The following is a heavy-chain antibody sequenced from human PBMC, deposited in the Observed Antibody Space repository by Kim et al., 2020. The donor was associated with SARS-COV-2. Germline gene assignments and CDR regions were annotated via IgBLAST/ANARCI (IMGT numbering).Heavy chain of an antibody. V-gene: IGHV1-3*01. CDR1: GYTFTSYA. CDR2: INAGNGNT. D-gene: IGHD6-19*01. CDR3: ARDRSNIGSGWYHELDY. Sequence: ASVKVSCKASGYTFTSYAMHWVRQAPGQRLEWMGWINAGNGNTKYSQKFQGRVTITRDTSASTAYMELSSLRSEDTAVYYCARDRSNIGSGWYHELDYWGQGTLVTVSS. J-gene: IGHJ4*02.